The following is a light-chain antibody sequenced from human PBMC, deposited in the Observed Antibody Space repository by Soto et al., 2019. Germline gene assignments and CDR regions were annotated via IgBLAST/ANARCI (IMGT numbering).Light chain of an antibody. V-gene: IGKV1-39*01. J-gene: IGKJ1*01. CDR2: TAS. CDR1: QSISTY. Sequence: DIQMTKSPSSLGASVGDRVTLTRLASQSISTYLNWYQQKPGKAPDLLIYTASSLESGVPSRFSGSGSGTDFTLTISSLQPEDFATYFCQQSYSRPRTFGQGTKVDI. CDR3: QQSYSRPRT.